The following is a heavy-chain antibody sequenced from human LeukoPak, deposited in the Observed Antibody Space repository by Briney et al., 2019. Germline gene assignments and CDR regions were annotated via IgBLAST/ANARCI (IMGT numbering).Heavy chain of an antibody. CDR3: ARNRRGVIPSTCYFDY. CDR2: ISAYNGNT. V-gene: IGHV1-18*01. Sequence: ASVKVSCKASGYTFTSYGISWVRQAPGQGLEWMGWISAYNGNTNYAQKLQGRVTMTTDTSTSTAYMELRSLRSDDTAVYYCARNRRGVIPSTCYFDYWGQGTLVTVSS. D-gene: IGHD3-10*01. J-gene: IGHJ4*02. CDR1: GYTFTSYG.